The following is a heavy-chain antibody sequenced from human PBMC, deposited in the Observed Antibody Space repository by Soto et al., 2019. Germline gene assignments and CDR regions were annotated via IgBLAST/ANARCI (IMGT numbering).Heavy chain of an antibody. CDR1: GYTFTGYY. CDR3: ARGGSSSLDY. Sequence: QVQLVQSGAEVKKPGASVKVSCKASGYTFTGYYMHWVRQAPGQGPEWMGWINPNSGGTTYAQKFQGRVTVTRDTSISTAYMELSSLRSDDTAVYYCARGGSSSLDYWGQGTLVTFSS. J-gene: IGHJ4*02. CDR2: INPNSGGT. V-gene: IGHV1-2*02. D-gene: IGHD6-6*01.